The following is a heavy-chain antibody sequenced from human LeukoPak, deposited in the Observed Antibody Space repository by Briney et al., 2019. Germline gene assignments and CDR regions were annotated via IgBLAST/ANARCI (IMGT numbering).Heavy chain of an antibody. CDR3: ARDQGDNSYGYYAIWYAFDV. D-gene: IGHD5-18*01. Sequence: ASVEVSCKASGYTFTNYGITWVRQAPGQGLEWMGWISAYNGNTDYEQNFQGRVTMTTDTSTSTAYMELRSLRSDDPAVYYCARDQGDNSYGYYAIWYAFDVWGQGTMVTVSS. J-gene: IGHJ3*01. V-gene: IGHV1-18*01. CDR1: GYTFTNYG. CDR2: ISAYNGNT.